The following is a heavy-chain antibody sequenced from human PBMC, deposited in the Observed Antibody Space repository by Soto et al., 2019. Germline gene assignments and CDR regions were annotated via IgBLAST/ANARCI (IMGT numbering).Heavy chain of an antibody. Sequence: GASVKVSCKASGYTFTSYDINWVRQATGQGLEWMGWMNPNSGNTGYAQKFQGRVTMTRNTSISTAYMELSSLRSEDTAVYYCARGGRGGEYYYYYMDVWGKGTTVTVSS. D-gene: IGHD2-15*01. J-gene: IGHJ6*03. CDR1: GYTFTSYD. CDR2: MNPNSGNT. CDR3: ARGGRGGEYYYYYMDV. V-gene: IGHV1-8*01.